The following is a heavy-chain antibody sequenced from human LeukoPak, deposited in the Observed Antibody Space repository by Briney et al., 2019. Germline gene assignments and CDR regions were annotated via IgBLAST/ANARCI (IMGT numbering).Heavy chain of an antibody. V-gene: IGHV3-30*02. CDR1: GFTFTRYT. CDR2: IRYDGSKK. Sequence: GGSLRLSCAASGFTFTRYTMHWVRQAPGKGLEWVAFIRYDGSKKYYADSVKGRFTISRDNSKNTLYLQMNSLRAEDTAVYYCAKGIWSGYSYYFDYWGQGTLVTVSS. CDR3: AKGIWSGYSYYFDY. J-gene: IGHJ4*02. D-gene: IGHD3-3*01.